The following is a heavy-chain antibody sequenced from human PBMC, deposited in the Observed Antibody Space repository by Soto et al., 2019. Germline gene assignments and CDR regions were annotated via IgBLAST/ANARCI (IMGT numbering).Heavy chain of an antibody. CDR2: IFYSGST. J-gene: IGHJ4*01. V-gene: IGHV4-59*12. D-gene: IGHD3-22*01. CDR1: GGSISSYY. Sequence: PSETLSLTYTVSGGSISSYYWSWIRQPPGKGLEWIGYIFYSGSTNYNPSLKSRVTISLDNAKNSLYLQMNSLRAEVTAVYYCARPTYYYDSSGPPAYWGQGTLVTVSS. CDR3: ARPTYYYDSSGPPAY.